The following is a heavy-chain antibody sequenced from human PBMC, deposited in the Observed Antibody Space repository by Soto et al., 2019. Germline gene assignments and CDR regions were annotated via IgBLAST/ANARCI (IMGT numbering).Heavy chain of an antibody. CDR2: IYYSGST. J-gene: IGHJ4*02. Sequence: ETLSLTCTVSGGSISSYYWSWIRQPPGKGLEWIGYIYYSGSTNYNPSLKSRVTISVDTSKNQFSLKLSSVTAADTAVYYCARSHIAVAGIDYWGQATLVTVSS. V-gene: IGHV4-59*01. CDR3: ARSHIAVAGIDY. D-gene: IGHD6-19*01. CDR1: GGSISSYY.